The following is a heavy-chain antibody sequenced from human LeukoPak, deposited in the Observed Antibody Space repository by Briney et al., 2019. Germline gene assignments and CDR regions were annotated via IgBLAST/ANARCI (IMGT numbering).Heavy chain of an antibody. D-gene: IGHD5-12*01. CDR2: IYYSGST. CDR1: GGSISSSSYY. Sequence: SETLSLTCTVSGGSISSSSYYWGWIRQPPGKGLEWIGSIYYSGSTYYNPSLKSRVTISVDTSKNQFSLKLSSVTAADTAVYYCARDRGGRYSGYDFGIGYWGQGTLVTVSS. V-gene: IGHV4-39*07. J-gene: IGHJ4*02. CDR3: ARDRGGRYSGYDFGIGY.